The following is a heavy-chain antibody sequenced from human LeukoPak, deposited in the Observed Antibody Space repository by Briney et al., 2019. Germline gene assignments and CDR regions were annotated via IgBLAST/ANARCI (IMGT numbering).Heavy chain of an antibody. CDR2: ISSNGGST. CDR3: VKDVGRGPAARYNY. Sequence: GGSLTLSCSASGFTFSSYAMHWVRQAPGKGLEYVSAISSNGGSTYYADSVQGRFTISRDNSKNTLYLQMSSLRAEDTAVYYCVKDVGRGPAARYNYWGQGTLVTVSS. V-gene: IGHV3-64D*06. CDR1: GFTFSSYA. J-gene: IGHJ4*02. D-gene: IGHD2-2*01.